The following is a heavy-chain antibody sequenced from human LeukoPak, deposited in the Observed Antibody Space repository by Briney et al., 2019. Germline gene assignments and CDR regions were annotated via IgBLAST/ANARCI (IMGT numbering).Heavy chain of an antibody. CDR2: ISSNSSTI. V-gene: IGHV3-48*02. D-gene: IGHD6-6*01. Sequence: PGGSQRLSCAASGFTLSTYTMNWVRQAPGKGLQWFSYISSNSSTIYYADSVKGRFTISRDNAKNSLYLLMNSLRDEDTAVYYCAREYSSSSGRAFDIWGQGTMVTVSS. CDR1: GFTLSTYT. J-gene: IGHJ3*02. CDR3: AREYSSSSGRAFDI.